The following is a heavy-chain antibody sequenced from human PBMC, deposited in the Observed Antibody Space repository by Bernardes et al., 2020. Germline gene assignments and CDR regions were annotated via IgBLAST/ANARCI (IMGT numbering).Heavy chain of an antibody. CDR2: IYHSGST. D-gene: IGHD2-21*01. Sequence: SETLSLTCAVSGGSISSSNWWSWVRQPPGKGLEWIGEIYHSGSTNYNPSLKSRVTISVDKSKNQFSLKLSSVTAADTAVYYCARGLKGTGGGDSYDPWGQGTLVTVSS. J-gene: IGHJ5*02. CDR3: ARGLKGTGGGDSYDP. CDR1: GGSISSSNW. V-gene: IGHV4-4*02.